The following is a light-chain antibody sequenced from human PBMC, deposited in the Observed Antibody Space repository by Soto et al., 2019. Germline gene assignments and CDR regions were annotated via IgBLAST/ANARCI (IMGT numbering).Light chain of an antibody. J-gene: IGKJ4*01. CDR3: QQRSNWPLT. Sequence: EIVLTQSPATLSLSPGERATLSCRASQSVSSYLAWYQQRPGQAPRLLMYDASNRATGIPARFSGSGSGTDFTLTISSLEPEDFALDYCQQRSNWPLTFGGGTKVEI. V-gene: IGKV3-11*01. CDR1: QSVSSY. CDR2: DAS.